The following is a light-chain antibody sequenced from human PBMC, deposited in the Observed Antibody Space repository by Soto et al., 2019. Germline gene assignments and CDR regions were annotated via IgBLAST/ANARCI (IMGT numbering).Light chain of an antibody. CDR2: HNN. CDR1: SSNIGADFD. J-gene: IGLJ2*01. CDR3: AAWDDSLSGPV. Sequence: QPVLTQPPSVSGAPGQRVTISCTGSSSNIGADFDVHWYQHLPGTAPKLLISHNNNRPSGVPDRFSGSKSGTSASLAITGLQADDEAVYYCAAWDDSLSGPVFGGGTKLTVL. V-gene: IGLV1-40*01.